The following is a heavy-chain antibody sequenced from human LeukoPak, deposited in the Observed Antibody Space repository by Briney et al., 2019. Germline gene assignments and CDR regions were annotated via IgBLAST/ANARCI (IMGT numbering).Heavy chain of an antibody. Sequence: TGGSLRLSCAASGFTFSNYWMHWVRQAPGKGLVWVSRINSDGSITNYADSVKGRFTISRDNAKNTLFLQMNSLRAEDTAVYYCSAATGTHDFWGQGTLVTVSS. D-gene: IGHD6-13*01. V-gene: IGHV3-74*01. CDR3: SAATGTHDF. J-gene: IGHJ4*02. CDR2: INSDGSIT. CDR1: GFTFSNYW.